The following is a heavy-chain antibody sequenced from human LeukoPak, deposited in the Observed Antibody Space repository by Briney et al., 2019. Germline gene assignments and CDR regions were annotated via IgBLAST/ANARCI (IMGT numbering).Heavy chain of an antibody. V-gene: IGHV1-46*04. D-gene: IGHD6-19*01. CDR1: GYTFICYY. CDR3: ARGLDSSGWTYFEY. Sequence: ASVKVSCKAPGYTFICYYIHWMRQAPGQGPEWMGVINPSDGRTRYAQKLQGRVTMTRDTSTSTLYMDLSSLRSEDTAVYYCARGLDSSGWTYFEYWGEGTLVTVSS. CDR2: INPSDGRT. J-gene: IGHJ4*02.